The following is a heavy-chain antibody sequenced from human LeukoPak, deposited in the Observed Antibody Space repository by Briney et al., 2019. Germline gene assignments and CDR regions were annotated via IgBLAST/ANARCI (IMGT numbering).Heavy chain of an antibody. V-gene: IGHV4-39*01. CDR2: VSDSGRS. CDR1: GGSISSSRFY. J-gene: IGHJ5*02. Sequence: SETLSLTCTVSGGSISSSRFYWNWIRQPPGKGLEWIGSVSDSGRSYSNPSLKSRVTVSADTSKNQFYLRLSSVTAADAALYYCATGGGIGVSHAWGQGTLVPVSS. CDR3: ATGGGIGVSHA. D-gene: IGHD5/OR15-5a*01.